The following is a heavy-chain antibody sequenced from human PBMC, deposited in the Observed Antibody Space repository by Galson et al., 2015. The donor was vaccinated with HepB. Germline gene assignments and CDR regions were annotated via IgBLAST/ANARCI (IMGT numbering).Heavy chain of an antibody. V-gene: IGHV1-69*06. CDR3: VCRARLGWNDPFDY. D-gene: IGHD1-1*01. CDR1: GATFSNYA. Sequence: SVKVSCKASGATFSNYAINWVRQAPGQGLEWMGRIIPLFDTVNYAQRFQGRVTIIADKSSPTVYMELSGLRSEDTAVFYCVCRARLGWNDPFDYWGQGTVVTVSS. CDR2: IIPLFDTV. J-gene: IGHJ4*02.